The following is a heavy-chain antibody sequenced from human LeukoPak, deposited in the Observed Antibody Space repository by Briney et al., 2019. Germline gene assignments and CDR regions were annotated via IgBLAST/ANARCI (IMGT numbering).Heavy chain of an antibody. Sequence: SETLSLTCTVSGGSISSYYWSWIRQPPGKGLEWLGYIYYSGSTNCNPSLKSRVTISVDTSKNQFSLKLSSVTAADTAVYYCARHSGHYDYVWGSYPYFDYWGQGTLVTVSS. V-gene: IGHV4-59*08. D-gene: IGHD3-16*02. CDR3: ARHSGHYDYVWGSYPYFDY. CDR1: GGSISSYY. CDR2: IYYSGST. J-gene: IGHJ4*02.